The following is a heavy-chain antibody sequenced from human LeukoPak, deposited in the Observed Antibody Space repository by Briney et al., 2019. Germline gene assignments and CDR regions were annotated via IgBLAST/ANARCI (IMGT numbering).Heavy chain of an antibody. CDR2: IYYSGST. CDR1: GGSISSISYY. J-gene: IGHJ2*01. Sequence: PSETLSLTCTVSGGSISSISYYWGWIRQPPGKGLEWIGSIYYSGSTYYNPSLKSRVTISEDTSKNQFSLKLNSVTAADTAVYYCARAIWGYWYFDLWGRGTLVTVSS. V-gene: IGHV4-39*07. CDR3: ARAIWGYWYFDL. D-gene: IGHD3-16*01.